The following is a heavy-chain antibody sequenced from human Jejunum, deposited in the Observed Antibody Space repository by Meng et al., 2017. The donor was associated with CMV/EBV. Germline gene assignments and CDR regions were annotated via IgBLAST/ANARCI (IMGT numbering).Heavy chain of an antibody. J-gene: IGHJ4*02. CDR3: ATARRGCSTASCYLEN. CDR2: IFHTGRT. Sequence: SIARDNLWRVWLRQSPEKGLEWIGEIFHTGRTNYNPSLSSRLTISVDRSENQCSLNLNSVTAADTAIYYCATARRGCSTASCYLENWGQGTLVTVSS. CDR1: SIARDNL. V-gene: IGHV4-4*02. D-gene: IGHD2-2*01.